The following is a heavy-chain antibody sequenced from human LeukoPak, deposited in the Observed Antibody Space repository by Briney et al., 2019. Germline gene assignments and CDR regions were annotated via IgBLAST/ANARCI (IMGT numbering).Heavy chain of an antibody. Sequence: GGSLRLSCAASGFTFRSYAMSWVRQAPGKGPEWVSVISGSGGSTYYADSVKGRFTISRDNSKNTLYLQMNSLRAEDSAVYYCAKRRCNGGSCFYIDYWGQGTLVTVSS. J-gene: IGHJ4*02. D-gene: IGHD2-15*01. V-gene: IGHV3-23*01. CDR3: AKRRCNGGSCFYIDY. CDR2: ISGSGGST. CDR1: GFTFRSYA.